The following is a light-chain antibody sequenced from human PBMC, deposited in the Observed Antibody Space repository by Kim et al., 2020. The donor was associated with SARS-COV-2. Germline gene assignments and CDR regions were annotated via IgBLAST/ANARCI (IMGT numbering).Light chain of an antibody. CDR2: QAS. Sequence: SASGGDSVTLICRASQIVETFCALSPETPEKAPTPLLYQASSSQFGVLSRFSGSGSEAEFTLTINSLQPDDFATYYCQHYFRFPYTFGQGTKLEI. J-gene: IGKJ2*01. CDR3: QHYFRFPYT. CDR1: QIVETF. V-gene: IGKV1-5*02.